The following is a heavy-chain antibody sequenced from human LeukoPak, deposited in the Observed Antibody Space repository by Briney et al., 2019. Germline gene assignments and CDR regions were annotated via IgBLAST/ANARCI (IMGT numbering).Heavy chain of an antibody. D-gene: IGHD3-22*01. CDR2: IRYDGSNK. Sequence: PGGSLRLSCAASGFTFSSYGMHWVRQAPGKGLEWVAFIRYDGSNKYYADSVKGRFTISRDNSKNTLYLQMNSLRAEDTAVYYCAKAPLAYYYDSSAQGDFDYWGQGTLVTVSS. CDR1: GFTFSSYG. CDR3: AKAPLAYYYDSSAQGDFDY. J-gene: IGHJ4*02. V-gene: IGHV3-30*02.